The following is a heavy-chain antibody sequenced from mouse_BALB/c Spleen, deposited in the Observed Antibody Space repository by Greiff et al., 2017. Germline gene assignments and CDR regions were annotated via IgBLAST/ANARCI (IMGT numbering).Heavy chain of an antibody. D-gene: IGHD1-1*01. Sequence: QVQLKESGPGLVAPSQSLSITCTVSGFSLTSYGVHWVRQPPGKGLEWLGVIWAGGSTNYNSALMSRLSISKDNSKSQVFLKMNSLQTDDTAMYYCARDPLNYYGSTYYWYFDVWGAGTTVTVAS. CDR1: GFSLTSYG. CDR3: ARDPLNYYGSTYYWYFDV. CDR2: IWAGGST. J-gene: IGHJ1*01. V-gene: IGHV2-9*02.